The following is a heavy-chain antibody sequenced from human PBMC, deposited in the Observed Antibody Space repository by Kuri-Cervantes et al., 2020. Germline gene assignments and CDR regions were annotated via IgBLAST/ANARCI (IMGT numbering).Heavy chain of an antibody. CDR2: ISYDGSNK. CDR1: GFTFSSYG. Sequence: GGSLRLSCAASGFTFSSYGMHWVRQAPGKGLEGVAVISYDGSNKYYADSVKGRFTISRDNSTNTLYLQMNSLRAEDTAVYYCARGGKYQLLYVPYYYYYGMDVWGQGTTVTVSS. V-gene: IGHV3-30*03. CDR3: ARGGKYQLLYVPYYYYYGMDV. J-gene: IGHJ6*02. D-gene: IGHD2-2*02.